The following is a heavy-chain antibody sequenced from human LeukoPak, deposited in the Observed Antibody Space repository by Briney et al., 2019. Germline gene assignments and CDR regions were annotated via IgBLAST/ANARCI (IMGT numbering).Heavy chain of an antibody. CDR3: AKRGVVIRVILVGFHKEAYYFDS. D-gene: IGHD3-22*01. Sequence: GGSLRLSCAASGFMFATYAMHWVRQAPGKGLECVALMSDDGNKRYYADSVKGRFTISRDNPKNTLYLQINSLRAEDTAVYFCAKRGVVIRVILVGFHKEAYYFDSWGQGALVTVSS. J-gene: IGHJ4*02. CDR2: MSDDGNKR. V-gene: IGHV3-30*07. CDR1: GFMFATYA.